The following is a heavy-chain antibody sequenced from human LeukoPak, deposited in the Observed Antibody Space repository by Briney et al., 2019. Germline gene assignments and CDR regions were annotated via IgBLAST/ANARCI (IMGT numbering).Heavy chain of an antibody. V-gene: IGHV3-23*01. J-gene: IGHJ4*02. Sequence: GGSLRLSCAASGFTFSSYEMNWVRQAPGKGLEWVSGISGSGGSTYYADSVKGRFTISRDNSRNTLYLQMNNLRAEDTALYYCAKDQNSGSGSYSNFDYWGQGTLVTVSS. CDR3: AKDQNSGSGSYSNFDY. D-gene: IGHD3-10*01. CDR1: GFTFSSYE. CDR2: ISGSGGST.